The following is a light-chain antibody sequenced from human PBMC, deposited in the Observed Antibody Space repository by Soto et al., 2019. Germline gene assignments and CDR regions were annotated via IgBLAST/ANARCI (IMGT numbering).Light chain of an antibody. CDR3: QKYNSAPLT. V-gene: IGKV1-9*01. CDR2: EAS. CDR1: HDISTY. J-gene: IGKJ4*01. Sequence: DIHFTQSPSLLSSSVVDRVTITCRASHDISTYLAWYQQKPGKAPKLMIYEASTLQSGVPSRFSGSGSGTEFTLTISGLLPEDFATYHCQKYNSAPLTFGGGTKVDIK.